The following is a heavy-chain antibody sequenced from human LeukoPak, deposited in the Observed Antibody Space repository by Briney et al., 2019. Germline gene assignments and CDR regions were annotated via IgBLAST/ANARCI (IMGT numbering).Heavy chain of an antibody. CDR2: IKSKTDGGTT. D-gene: IGHD3-10*01. CDR1: GFTFSNAW. J-gene: IGHJ4*02. V-gene: IGHV3-15*01. Sequence: NPGGSLRLSCAASGFTFSNAWMSWVRQAPGKGLEWVGRIKSKTDGGTTDYAAPVKGRFTISRDDSKNTLYLQVNSLKTEDTAVYYCTTVLLWFGELVDYWGQGTLVTVSS. CDR3: TTVLLWFGELVDY.